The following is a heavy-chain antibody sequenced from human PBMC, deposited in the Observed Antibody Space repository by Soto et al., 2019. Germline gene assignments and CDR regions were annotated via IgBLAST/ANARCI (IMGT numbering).Heavy chain of an antibody. CDR1: GYTFSNYN. CDR3: AREAASDPSFYYHYMDV. Sequence: QEQLVQSGAEVKKPGAPVKVSCKASGYTFSNYNINWVRQASGQRLEWMGWMNPDSGNTGYAEKFQGRVTMTRNSSISTAYMELSGLRSEDTAVYYCAREAASDPSFYYHYMDVWGKGTTVTVPS. J-gene: IGHJ6*03. D-gene: IGHD3-10*01. V-gene: IGHV1-8*01. CDR2: MNPDSGNT.